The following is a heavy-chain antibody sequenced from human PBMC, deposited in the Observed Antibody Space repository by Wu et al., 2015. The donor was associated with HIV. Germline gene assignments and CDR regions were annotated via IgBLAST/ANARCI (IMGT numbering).Heavy chain of an antibody. CDR3: ARETVDTAMGSYYYMDV. D-gene: IGHD5-18*01. V-gene: IGHV1-2*02. Sequence: QVQLVQSGAEVKKPGASVKVSCKASGYTFTDFFIHWVRQAPGQGLEWMGWINPNSGDTEFAQRFQGRVTMTRDTSIRTAYMELSSLRSEDTAVYYCARETVDTAMGSYYYMDVVGQRDHGHRLL. CDR2: INPNSGDT. CDR1: GYTFTDFF. J-gene: IGHJ6*03.